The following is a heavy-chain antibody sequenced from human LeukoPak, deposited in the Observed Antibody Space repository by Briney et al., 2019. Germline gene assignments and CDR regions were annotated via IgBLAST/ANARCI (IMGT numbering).Heavy chain of an antibody. V-gene: IGHV4-59*01. CDR2: IYHSGGT. J-gene: IGHJ3*02. CDR3: ARLVVVTDFDAFDM. D-gene: IGHD2-21*02. CDR1: GDSISSDY. Sequence: SETLSLTCTVSGDSISSDYWSWIRQPPGKGLEWIGYIYHSGGTNYNPSLKSRVTISVDTSKNQFSLKLSSVTAADTAVYYCARLVVVTDFDAFDMWGQGTMVTVSS.